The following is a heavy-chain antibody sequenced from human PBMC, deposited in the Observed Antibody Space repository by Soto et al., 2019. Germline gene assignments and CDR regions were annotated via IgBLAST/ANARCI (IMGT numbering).Heavy chain of an antibody. V-gene: IGHV1-8*01. J-gene: IGHJ6*02. CDR3: AVPTTYYDFWSGYWDTGIHGYYYGMDV. D-gene: IGHD3-3*01. Sequence: ASVKVSCKASGHTVTSYDINWVRQTTGQVLEWMGWMNPNRGNTGYAQKFQGRVTMTRNTSISTVYMELSSLRSEDTAVYYCAVPTTYYDFWSGYWDTGIHGYYYGMDVWGQGTTVTVSS. CDR1: GHTVTSYD. CDR2: MNPNRGNT.